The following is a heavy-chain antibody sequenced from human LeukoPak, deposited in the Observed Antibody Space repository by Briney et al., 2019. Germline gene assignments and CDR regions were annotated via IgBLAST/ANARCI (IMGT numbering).Heavy chain of an antibody. CDR2: IIPIFGTA. CDR3: ASLGYGYGYYFDY. Sequence: SVKVSCKASGGTFSSYAISWVRQAPGQGLEWMGGIIPIFGTANYAQKFQGRVTITADESTSTAYMELSSLRSEDTAVYYCASLGYGYGYYFDYWGQGTLVTVSS. J-gene: IGHJ4*02. D-gene: IGHD5-18*01. CDR1: GGTFSSYA. V-gene: IGHV1-69*13.